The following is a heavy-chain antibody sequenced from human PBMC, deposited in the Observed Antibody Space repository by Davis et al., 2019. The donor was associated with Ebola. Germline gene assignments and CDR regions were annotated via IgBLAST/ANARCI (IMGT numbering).Heavy chain of an antibody. D-gene: IGHD3/OR15-3a*01. Sequence: GASLKISCHPPGYSSTNFWINCVRQLPGKGLEWMGRLEPTDSYTNYSPVFQGHVSISIDKSTTTAYLQWSSLRASDTAVYYCARGGYDFAVWGKGTPVTGSS. J-gene: IGHJ4*02. CDR3: ARGGYDFAV. CDR1: GYSSTNFW. V-gene: IGHV5-10-1*01. CDR2: LEPTDSYT.